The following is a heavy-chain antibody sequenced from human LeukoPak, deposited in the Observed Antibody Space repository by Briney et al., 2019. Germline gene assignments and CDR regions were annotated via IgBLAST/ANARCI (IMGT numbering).Heavy chain of an antibody. CDR3: ARGLVLATDDAFDI. Sequence: SETLSLTCTVSGGSIRSYFWSWLRQPPGKGLEWIGYIWDTEITDYNPSLKSRVTISLDTSKNHFSLKLRSVTAADTALYFCARGLVLATDDAFDIWGQGTLVTVSS. V-gene: IGHV4-59*01. J-gene: IGHJ3*02. D-gene: IGHD5-12*01. CDR2: IWDTEIT. CDR1: GGSIRSYF.